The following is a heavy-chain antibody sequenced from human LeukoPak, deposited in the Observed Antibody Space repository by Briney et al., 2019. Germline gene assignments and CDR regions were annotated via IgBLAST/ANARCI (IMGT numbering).Heavy chain of an antibody. CDR2: IRSKANSYAT. V-gene: IGHV3-73*01. CDR1: GFTFSGSA. J-gene: IGHJ3*02. D-gene: IGHD3-3*01. Sequence: GGSLRLSCAASGFTFSGSAMHWVRQASGKGREWVGRIRSKANSYATAYAASVKGRFTISRDDSKNTAYLQMNSLKTEDTAVYYCTRSGEVYDFWSGYYDAFDIWGQGTMVTVSS. CDR3: TRSGEVYDFWSGYYDAFDI.